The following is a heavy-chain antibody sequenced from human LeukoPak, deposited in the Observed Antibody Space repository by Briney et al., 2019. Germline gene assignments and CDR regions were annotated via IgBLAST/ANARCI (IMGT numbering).Heavy chain of an antibody. CDR3: ARGYGSGSYYPLDY. Sequence: SETLSLTCAVYGGXFSGYYCSWIRQPPGKGLEWIGEINHSGSTNYNPSLKSRVTISVDTSKNQFSLKLSSVTAADTAVYYCARGYGSGSYYPLDYWGQGTLVTVSS. CDR1: GGXFSGYY. V-gene: IGHV4-34*01. J-gene: IGHJ4*02. D-gene: IGHD3-10*01. CDR2: INHSGST.